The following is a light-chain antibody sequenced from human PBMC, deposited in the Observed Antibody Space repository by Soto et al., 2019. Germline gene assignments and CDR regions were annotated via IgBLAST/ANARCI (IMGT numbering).Light chain of an antibody. CDR3: SSYAGSNLV. J-gene: IGLJ2*01. CDR2: EVS. Sequence: QSALTQPPSASGSPGQSVTISCTGTSSDVGGYNDVSWYQQHPGKAPKVMIYEVSKRPSGVADRFSGSKSGNTASLTVFGLQAEDEADYYCSSYAGSNLVFGGGTKLTVL. CDR1: SSDVGGYND. V-gene: IGLV2-8*01.